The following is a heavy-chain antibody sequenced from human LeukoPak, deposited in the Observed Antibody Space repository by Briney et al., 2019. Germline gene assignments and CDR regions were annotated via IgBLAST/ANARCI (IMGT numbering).Heavy chain of an antibody. D-gene: IGHD3-3*01. CDR2: IYHSGST. J-gene: IGHJ5*02. CDR1: GGSISSGGYY. Sequence: SETLSLTCTVSGGSISSGGYYWSWIRQPPGKGLEWIGYIYHSGSTYYNPSLKSRVTISVDRSKNQFSLKLSSVTAADTAVYYCARRPITIFGVDWFDPWGQGTLVTVSS. V-gene: IGHV4-30-2*01. CDR3: ARRPITIFGVDWFDP.